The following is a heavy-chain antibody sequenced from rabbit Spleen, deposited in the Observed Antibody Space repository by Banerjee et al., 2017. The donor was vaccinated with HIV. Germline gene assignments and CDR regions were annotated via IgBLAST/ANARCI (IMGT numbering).Heavy chain of an antibody. J-gene: IGHJ2*01. Sequence: QEQLVESGGGLVKPGASLTLTCTASGFSFSSNATCWVRQAPRKGLEWIACIDAGSSDTTSYANWAKGRFTISKPSSTTVTLQMTSLTAADTATYFCARSYYFWVVPTALALTQLDLWGPGTLVTVS. V-gene: IGHV1S45*01. CDR2: IDAGSSDTT. CDR1: GFSFSSNA. D-gene: IGHD3-3*01. CDR3: ARSYYFWVVPTALALTQLDL.